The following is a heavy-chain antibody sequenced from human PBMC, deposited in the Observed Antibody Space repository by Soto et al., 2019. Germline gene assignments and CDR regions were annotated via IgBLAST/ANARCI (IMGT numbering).Heavy chain of an antibody. Sequence: SVKVSCKASGGTFSSYAISWVRQAPGQGLEWMGGIIPIFGTANYAQKFQGRVTITADESTSTAYMELSSLRSGDTAVYYCARPFGYSGYDFYWGQGTLVTVSS. CDR1: GGTFSSYA. V-gene: IGHV1-69*13. CDR2: IIPIFGTA. CDR3: ARPFGYSGYDFY. J-gene: IGHJ4*02. D-gene: IGHD5-12*01.